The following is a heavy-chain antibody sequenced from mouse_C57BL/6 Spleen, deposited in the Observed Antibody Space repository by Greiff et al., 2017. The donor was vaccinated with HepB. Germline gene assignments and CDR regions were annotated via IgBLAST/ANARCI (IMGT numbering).Heavy chain of an antibody. D-gene: IGHD2-3*01. CDR1: GYTFTSYW. CDR2: IDPSDSHT. CDR3: ARRSYEGPEDY. V-gene: IGHV1-69*01. Sequence: QVQLQQPGAELVMPGASVKLSCKASGYTFTSYWMHWVKQRPGQGLEWIGEIDPSDSHTNYNQKFKGKSTLTVDKSSSTAYMQLSSLTSEDSAVYYCARRSYEGPEDYWGQGTTLTVSS. J-gene: IGHJ2*01.